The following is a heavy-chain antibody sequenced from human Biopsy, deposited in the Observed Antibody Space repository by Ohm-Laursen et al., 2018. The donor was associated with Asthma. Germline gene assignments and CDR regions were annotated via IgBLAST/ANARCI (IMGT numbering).Heavy chain of an antibody. V-gene: IGHV3-30*18. Sequence: SLRLSCAASGFTFSSYGMHWVRQAPGKGLDWVAVISFDGSNKNYTDSVKGRFTISRDNSRNTLHLQMSSLRAEDTAVYYCAKDVFPGWELRRGPDYWGQGTLVTVSS. J-gene: IGHJ4*02. D-gene: IGHD1-26*01. CDR1: GFTFSSYG. CDR2: ISFDGSNK. CDR3: AKDVFPGWELRRGPDY.